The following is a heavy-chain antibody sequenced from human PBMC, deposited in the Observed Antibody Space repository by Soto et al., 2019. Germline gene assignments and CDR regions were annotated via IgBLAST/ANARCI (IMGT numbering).Heavy chain of an antibody. CDR1: GFTVSNNY. CDR3: ATYTSLDY. J-gene: IGHJ4*02. V-gene: IGHV3-53*02. CDR2: IYSGGST. D-gene: IGHD2-2*02. Sequence: EVQLVETGGGLIQPGGSLRLSCAASGFTVSNNYMSWVRQAPGKGLEWVSLIYSGGSTFYADSVKGRFTISRDNSKNTLFLQMNSLRAEDTAVYVCATYTSLDYWGQGTLVTVSS.